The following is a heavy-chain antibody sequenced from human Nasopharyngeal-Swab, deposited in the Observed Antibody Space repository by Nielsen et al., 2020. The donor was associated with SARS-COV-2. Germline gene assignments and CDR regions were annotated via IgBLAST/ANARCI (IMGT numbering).Heavy chain of an antibody. Sequence: SETLSLTCAVYGGSFSGYYWSWIRQPPGKGLEWIGEINHSGSTNYNPSLTSRVTISVDTSKNQFSLKLSSVTAADTAVYYCATFQGLEDIVVVPAAMEDYWGQGTLVTVSS. V-gene: IGHV4-34*01. CDR3: ATFQGLEDIVVVPAAMEDY. CDR1: GGSFSGYY. CDR2: INHSGST. J-gene: IGHJ4*02. D-gene: IGHD2-2*01.